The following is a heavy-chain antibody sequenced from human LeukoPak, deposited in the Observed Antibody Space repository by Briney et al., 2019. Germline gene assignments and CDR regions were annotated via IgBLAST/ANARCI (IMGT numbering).Heavy chain of an antibody. Sequence: GSLRLSCAASGFTFSSYWMSWVRQAPGKGLEGVANINHDGSEKYYVDSVKGRFTISRDDARNSLYLQMNSLRAEDTAVYFCARDYDGEVAVPANRFAPWGQGTLVTVSS. CDR2: INHDGSEK. CDR1: GFTFSSYW. CDR3: ARDYDGEVAVPANRFAP. J-gene: IGHJ5*02. V-gene: IGHV3-7*01. D-gene: IGHD2-15*01.